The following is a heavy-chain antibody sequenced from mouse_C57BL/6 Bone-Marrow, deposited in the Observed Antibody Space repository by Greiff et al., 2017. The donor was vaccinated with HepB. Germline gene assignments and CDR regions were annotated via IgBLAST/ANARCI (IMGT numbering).Heavy chain of an antibody. V-gene: IGHV5-4*01. Sequence: EVKLMESGGGLVKPGGSLKLSCAASGFTFSSYAMSWVRQTPEKRLEWVATISDGGSYTYYPDNVKGRFTISRDNAKNNLYLQMSHLKSEDTAMYYCARDPLVTTVVRGQGTLVTVSA. CDR2: ISDGGSYT. CDR3: ARDPLVTTVV. D-gene: IGHD1-1*01. J-gene: IGHJ3*01. CDR1: GFTFSSYA.